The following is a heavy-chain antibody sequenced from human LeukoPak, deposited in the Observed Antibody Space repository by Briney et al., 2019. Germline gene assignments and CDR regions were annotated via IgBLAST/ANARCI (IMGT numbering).Heavy chain of an antibody. CDR3: ARETVALYYYGMDV. V-gene: IGHV3-48*03. D-gene: IGHD6-19*01. J-gene: IGHJ6*02. CDR1: GFTFSSYE. Sequence: GGSLRLSCAASGFTFSSYEMNWVRQAPGKGLEWVSYISSSGSTIYYADSVKGRFTISRDNSKNTLYLQMNSLRAEDTAVYYCARETVALYYYGMDVWGQGTTVTVSS. CDR2: ISSSGSTI.